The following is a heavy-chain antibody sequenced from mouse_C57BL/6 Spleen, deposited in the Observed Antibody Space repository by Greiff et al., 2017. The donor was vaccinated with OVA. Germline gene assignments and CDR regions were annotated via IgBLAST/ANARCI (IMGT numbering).Heavy chain of an antibody. CDR2: INYDGSST. V-gene: IGHV5-16*01. Sequence: EVKLEESEGGLVQPGSSMKLSCTASGFTFSDYYMAWVRQVPEKGLEWVANINYDGSSTYYLDSLKSRFIISRDNAKNILYLQMSRLKSEDTATYYCARDGGYDYDEGYWYFDVWGTGTTVTVSS. CDR1: GFTFSDYY. D-gene: IGHD2-4*01. J-gene: IGHJ1*03. CDR3: ARDGGYDYDEGYWYFDV.